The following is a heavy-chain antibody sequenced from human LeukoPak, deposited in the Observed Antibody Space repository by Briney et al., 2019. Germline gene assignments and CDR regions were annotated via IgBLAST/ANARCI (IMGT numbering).Heavy chain of an antibody. V-gene: IGHV3-7*01. CDR2: MKRDGSEI. CDR1: GFTFSTYW. J-gene: IGHJ6*02. D-gene: IGHD3-22*01. CDR3: AKSGWGIPDYYYYYGMDV. Sequence: GGSLRLSCSASGFTFSTYWLSWVRQAPGTGLEWVANMKRDGSEIYYVDSVKGRFTISRDNAKNSLFLQMNSLRAEDTAVYYCAKSGWGIPDYYYYYGMDVWGQGTTVTVSS.